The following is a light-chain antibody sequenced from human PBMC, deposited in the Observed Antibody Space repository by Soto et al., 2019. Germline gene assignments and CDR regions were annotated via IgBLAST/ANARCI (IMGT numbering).Light chain of an antibody. V-gene: IGKV3-11*01. CDR3: QHRSNWPSHT. CDR2: DAS. J-gene: IGKJ2*01. Sequence: EIVLTQSPATLSLSPGERATLSCRASQSVSSYLAWYQQKPGQAPRLLIYDASNRATGIPARFSGSGSGTDFTLTISSLEPEDFAVYYCQHRSNWPSHTFGQGTKLEIK. CDR1: QSVSSY.